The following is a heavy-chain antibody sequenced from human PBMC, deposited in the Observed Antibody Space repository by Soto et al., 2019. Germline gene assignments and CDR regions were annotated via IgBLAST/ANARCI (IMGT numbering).Heavy chain of an antibody. J-gene: IGHJ6*02. V-gene: IGHV3-48*02. D-gene: IGHD6-19*01. CDR2: ISSSSSTI. CDR1: GFTFSSYS. CDR3: ARLGTRAVAGPQHYYYYGMDV. Sequence: EVQLVESGGGLVQPGGSLRLSCAASGFTFSSYSMNWVRQAPGKGLEWVSYISSSSSTIYYADSVKGRFTISRDNAKNSLYLQMNSLRDEDTAVYYCARLGTRAVAGPQHYYYYGMDVWGQVTTVTVSS.